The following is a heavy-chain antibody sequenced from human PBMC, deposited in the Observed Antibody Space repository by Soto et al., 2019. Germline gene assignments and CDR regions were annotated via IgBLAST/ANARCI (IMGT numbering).Heavy chain of an antibody. Sequence: GESLKISCKGSGYSFTSYWISWVRQMPGKGLGWMGRIDPSDSYTNYSPSFQGHVTISADKSISTAYLQWSSLKASDTAMYYCARGLRYFDWSYDAFDIWGQGTMVTVSS. D-gene: IGHD3-9*01. CDR3: ARGLRYFDWSYDAFDI. CDR1: GYSFTSYW. V-gene: IGHV5-10-1*01. J-gene: IGHJ3*02. CDR2: IDPSDSYT.